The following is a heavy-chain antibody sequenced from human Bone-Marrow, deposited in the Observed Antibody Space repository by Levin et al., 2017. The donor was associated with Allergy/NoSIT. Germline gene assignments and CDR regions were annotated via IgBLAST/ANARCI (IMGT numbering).Heavy chain of an antibody. V-gene: IGHV3-53*01. CDR2: IYSSGTT. J-gene: IGHJ4*02. D-gene: IGHD6-19*01. CDR3: ARGDSSGSRGMDY. Sequence: GGSLRLSCAASGFTVSNNYMNWVRQAPGKGLEWVALIYSSGTTYYADSVKGRFTISRDNSKNTLYLQMTSLRVEDTAVYYCARGDSSGSRGMDYWGQGTLVTVSS. CDR1: GFTVSNNY.